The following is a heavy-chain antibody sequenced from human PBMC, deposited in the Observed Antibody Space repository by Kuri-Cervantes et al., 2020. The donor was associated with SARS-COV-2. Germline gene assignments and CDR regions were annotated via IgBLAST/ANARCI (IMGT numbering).Heavy chain of an antibody. Sequence: GESLKISCAASGFIFSDYAMNWVRQAPGKGLEWVSVIYSGGSTYYADSVKGRFTISRDNSKNTLYLQMNSLRAEDTAVYYCARGPPAAVGLYYFDYWGQGTLVTVSS. V-gene: IGHV3-53*01. J-gene: IGHJ4*02. CDR2: IYSGGST. D-gene: IGHD6-19*01. CDR3: ARGPPAAVGLYYFDY. CDR1: GFIFSDYA.